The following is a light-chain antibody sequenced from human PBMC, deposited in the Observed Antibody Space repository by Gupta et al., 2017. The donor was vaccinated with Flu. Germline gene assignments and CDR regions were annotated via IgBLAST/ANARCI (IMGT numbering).Light chain of an antibody. V-gene: IGKV1-27*01. CDR2: GAS. CDR3: LRHNSAPWT. Sequence: DIQMTQSPSSLSASVGDRVTITCRASQDISNLLVWYQLKPGKVPKVLIYGASSLRSGVPSRFSGSGSGTDFTLTISSLHPEDVATYYCLRHNSAPWTFGQGTRVEMK. CDR1: QDISNL. J-gene: IGKJ1*01.